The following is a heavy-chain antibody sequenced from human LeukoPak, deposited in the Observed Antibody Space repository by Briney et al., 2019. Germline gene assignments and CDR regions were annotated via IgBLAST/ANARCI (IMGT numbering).Heavy chain of an antibody. D-gene: IGHD1-26*01. Sequence: PSETLSLTCAVYGGSFSGYYWSWIRQPPGKGLEWIGEINHSGSTNYNPSLKSRVTISVDTSKNQFSLKLSSVTAADTAVYYCARGVREKDYWGQGTLVTVSS. J-gene: IGHJ4*02. CDR1: GGSFSGYY. CDR3: ARGVREKDY. CDR2: INHSGST. V-gene: IGHV4-34*01.